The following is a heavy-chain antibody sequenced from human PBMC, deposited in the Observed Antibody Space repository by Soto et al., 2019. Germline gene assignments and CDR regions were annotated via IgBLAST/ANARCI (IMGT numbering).Heavy chain of an antibody. J-gene: IGHJ4*02. CDR1: GGSISGYY. CDR2: ISYSGSP. Sequence: SETLSLTCTVSGGSISGYYWSWIRQPPGKGLEWVGYISYSGSPNYDPSLKSRVTISIDTSQNQFSLKLSSVTAADTAVYYCARAGRSSSKTVFDYWGQGTLVTVSS. V-gene: IGHV4-59*01. D-gene: IGHD6-6*01. CDR3: ARAGRSSSKTVFDY.